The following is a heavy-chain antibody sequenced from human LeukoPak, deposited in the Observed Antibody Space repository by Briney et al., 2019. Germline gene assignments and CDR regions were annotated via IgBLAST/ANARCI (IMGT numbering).Heavy chain of an antibody. CDR2: IYYSGST. CDR3: ARQWSSSWYRGWFDP. CDR1: GGSISSYY. J-gene: IGHJ5*02. V-gene: IGHV4-59*08. D-gene: IGHD6-13*01. Sequence: PSETLSLTCTVSGGSISSYYWSWIRQPPGKGLEWIGYIYYSGSTNYNPSLKSRVTISVDTSKNQFSLKLSSVTAADTAVYYCARQWSSSWYRGWFDPWGQGTLVTVSS.